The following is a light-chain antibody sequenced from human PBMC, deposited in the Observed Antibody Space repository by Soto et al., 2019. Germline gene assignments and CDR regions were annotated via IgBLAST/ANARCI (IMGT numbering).Light chain of an antibody. Sequence: VLSLTPPLSAAPGQKVTLSSSGGSSNIGNYYVSWHQQLPGTAPKLLIYENDKRPSGIPDRFSGAKSGTSATLGITGLQTGDEADYYCGTWDSSMSIFVFGTGTKVTVL. CDR3: GTWDSSMSIFV. CDR1: SSNIGNYY. J-gene: IGLJ1*01. V-gene: IGLV1-51*02. CDR2: END.